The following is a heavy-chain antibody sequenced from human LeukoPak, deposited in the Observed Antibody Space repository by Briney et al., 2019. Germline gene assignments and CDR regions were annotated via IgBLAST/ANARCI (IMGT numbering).Heavy chain of an antibody. CDR1: GYTFTIYD. CDR2: MNPNSGNT. V-gene: IGHV1-8*01. Sequence: ASVTVSFKASGYTFTIYDINWVRQAPGQGLGWVGWMNPNSGNTSYAQKFQGRVTITRNTSISTAYMELSSLRSEDTAVYYCASRTRGDIVVVPAAYGMDVWGQGTTVTVSS. CDR3: ASRTRGDIVVVPAAYGMDV. J-gene: IGHJ6*02. D-gene: IGHD2-2*01.